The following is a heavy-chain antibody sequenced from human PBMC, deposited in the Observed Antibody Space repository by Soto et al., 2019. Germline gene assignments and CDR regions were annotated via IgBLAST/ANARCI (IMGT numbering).Heavy chain of an antibody. CDR3: ARVSIAAAGRNLYWFDP. J-gene: IGHJ5*02. Sequence: SETLSLTCAVSGGSISSSNWWSWVRQPPGKGLEWIGEIYHSGSTNYNPSLKSRVTISVDKSKNQFSLKLSSVTAADTAVYYCARVSIAAAGRNLYWFDPWGQGTLVTVSS. CDR2: IYHSGST. V-gene: IGHV4-4*02. D-gene: IGHD6-13*01. CDR1: GGSISSSNW.